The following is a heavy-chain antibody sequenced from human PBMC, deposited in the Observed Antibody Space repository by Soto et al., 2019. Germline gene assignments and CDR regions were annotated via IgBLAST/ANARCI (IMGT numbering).Heavy chain of an antibody. CDR2: IYYTGSA. V-gene: IGHV4-31*03. CDR3: ARGRSDIAVVPVDF. D-gene: IGHD2-2*01. J-gene: IGHJ4*02. CDR1: GGAISTGGYY. Sequence: QVQLQESGPGLVKPSQTLSLTCTVSGGAISTGGYYWIWIRQYPGKGLEWIGYIYYTGSAHYNPSLTSRVTMAVDTSNNHFSLKLTSVTAADTAVYYCARGRSDIAVVPVDFWGPGTLVSVSS.